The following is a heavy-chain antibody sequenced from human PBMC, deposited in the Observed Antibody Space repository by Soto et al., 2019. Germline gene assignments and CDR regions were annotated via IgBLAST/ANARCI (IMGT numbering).Heavy chain of an antibody. V-gene: IGHV3-23*01. CDR1: GFTFSSYA. CDR3: AKDDTFGGLDGYYGMDV. CDR2: ISGSGGST. Sequence: GGSLRLSCAASGFTFSSYAMSWVRQAPGKGLEWVSAISGSGGSTYYADSVKGRFTISRDNSKNTLYLQMNSLRAEDTAVYYCAKDDTFGGLDGYYGMDVWGQGTTVTVSS. D-gene: IGHD3-16*01. J-gene: IGHJ6*02.